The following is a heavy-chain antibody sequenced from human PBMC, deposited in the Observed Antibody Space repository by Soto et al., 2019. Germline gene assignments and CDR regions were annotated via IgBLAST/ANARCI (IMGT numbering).Heavy chain of an antibody. Sequence: QLQLQESGSGLVKPSQTLSLTCAVSGGSISSGGYSWSWIRQPPGKGLEWIGYIYHSGTTYYNPSLKSRVAISVDRSKNQFSLKLSSVTAADTAVYYCARAHYGDYGYGMDVWGQGTTVTVSS. J-gene: IGHJ6*02. CDR2: IYHSGTT. CDR1: GGSISSGGYS. D-gene: IGHD4-17*01. V-gene: IGHV4-30-2*01. CDR3: ARAHYGDYGYGMDV.